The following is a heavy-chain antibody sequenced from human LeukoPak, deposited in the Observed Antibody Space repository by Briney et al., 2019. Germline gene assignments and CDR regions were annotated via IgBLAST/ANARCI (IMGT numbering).Heavy chain of an antibody. V-gene: IGHV1-2*02. D-gene: IGHD6-6*01. CDR1: GYTFTGYY. CDR3: ARFSSKEDYYYYMDV. J-gene: IGHJ6*03. Sequence: ASVKVSCKASGYTFTGYYMHWVRQAPGQGLEWMGWINPNSGGTNYAQKFQGRVTMTTDTSTSTAYMELRSLRSDDTAVYYCARFSSKEDYYYYMDVWGKGTTVTISS. CDR2: INPNSGGT.